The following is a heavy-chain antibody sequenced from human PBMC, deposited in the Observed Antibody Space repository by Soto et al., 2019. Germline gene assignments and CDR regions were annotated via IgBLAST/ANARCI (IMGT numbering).Heavy chain of an antibody. CDR1: GGSMTRRNHY. J-gene: IGHJ5*01. CDR3: APHDPDGNISGYDDS. CDR2: IHHTGAT. V-gene: IGHV4-39*01. Sequence: PSETLSLTCTVTGGSMTRRNHYWGWVRQPPGKGLEWVASIHHTGATYYNPSLSARITMSVVTSNNRFSLSLTSVTVADTATYLCAPHDPDGNISGYDDSWGQGTMVTVSS. D-gene: IGHD5-12*01.